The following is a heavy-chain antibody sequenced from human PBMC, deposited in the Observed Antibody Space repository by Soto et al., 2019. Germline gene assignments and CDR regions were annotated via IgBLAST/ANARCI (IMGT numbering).Heavy chain of an antibody. CDR3: ARGLRGTKGHAFDI. V-gene: IGHV1-2*02. J-gene: IGHJ3*02. CDR1: GYIFTGYY. D-gene: IGHD1-1*01. Sequence: ASVKVSCKASGYIFTGYYMHWVRQAPGQGLEWMGWINPNSGGTNYAQKFQGRVTMTRDTSISTAYVELSRLRSDDTAVYYCARGLRGTKGHAFDIWGQGTMVTVSS. CDR2: INPNSGGT.